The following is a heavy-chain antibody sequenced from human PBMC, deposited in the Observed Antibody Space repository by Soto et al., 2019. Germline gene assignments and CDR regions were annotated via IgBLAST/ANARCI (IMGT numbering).Heavy chain of an antibody. Sequence: EVQLLESGGALVQPGGSLRLSCAISGFTLSSYAMTWVRQPPGRELEWVSTINGGGTSTYYAASVKGRFTISRDNSKNTLYLQMNSLRAEDTALYYCAKDILTGYYIAFDYWGQGTLVTVSS. CDR1: GFTLSSYA. D-gene: IGHD3-9*01. CDR2: INGGGTST. CDR3: AKDILTGYYIAFDY. V-gene: IGHV3-23*01. J-gene: IGHJ4*02.